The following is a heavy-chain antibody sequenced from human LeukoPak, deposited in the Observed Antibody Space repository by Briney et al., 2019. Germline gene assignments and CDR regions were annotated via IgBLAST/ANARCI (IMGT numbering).Heavy chain of an antibody. CDR3: ARWGHMGFGESYYYYYYMDV. D-gene: IGHD3-10*01. CDR1: GDNFTTYR. Sequence: GETLKISCKGSGDNFTTYRIGGGRQLPRERLGLVGIIYPGGSDTRYSPSFQGQVTISADKSISTAYLQWSSLKASDTAMYYCARWGHMGFGESYYYYYYMDVWGKGTTVTVSS. CDR2: IYPGGSDT. J-gene: IGHJ6*03. V-gene: IGHV5-51*01.